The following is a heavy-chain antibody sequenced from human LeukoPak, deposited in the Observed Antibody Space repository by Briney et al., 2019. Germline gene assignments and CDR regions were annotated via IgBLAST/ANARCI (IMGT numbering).Heavy chain of an antibody. Sequence: SGGSLRLSCAASRFTCSSYAMSWVRQAPGKGLEGVSGISGSGGSTSYADSVKGRFTISRDNSKNTLYLQMNSLRAEDTAVYYCARDSTHLIVVVPAAIHWGQGTLVTVSS. CDR3: ARDSTHLIVVVPAAIH. J-gene: IGHJ4*02. CDR1: RFTCSSYA. CDR2: ISGSGGST. D-gene: IGHD2-2*01. V-gene: IGHV3-23*01.